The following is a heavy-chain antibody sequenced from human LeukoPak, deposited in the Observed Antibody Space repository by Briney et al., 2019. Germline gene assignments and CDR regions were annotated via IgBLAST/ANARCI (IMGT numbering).Heavy chain of an antibody. J-gene: IGHJ5*02. CDR3: ATAMIVASSWFDP. D-gene: IGHD3-22*01. Sequence: SGTLSLTCAVSGGSISSSNWWSWIRQPPGKGLEWTGSIFQSGHTYYSPSLKSRVTISVDTSKNQFSLKLSSVTAADTAVYYCATAMIVASSWFDPWGQGTLVTVSS. V-gene: IGHV4-4*02. CDR2: IFQSGHT. CDR1: GGSISSSNW.